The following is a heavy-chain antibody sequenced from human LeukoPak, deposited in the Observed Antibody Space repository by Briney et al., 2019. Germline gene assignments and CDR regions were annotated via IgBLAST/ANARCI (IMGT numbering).Heavy chain of an antibody. CDR2: MSSSDDGR. J-gene: IGHJ4*02. Sequence: PGGSLRLSCATSGFSFSSYAMSWVRQAPGKGLEWVSAMSSSDDGRYYAASVRGRFTISRDTSRSTLYLQMNSLRAEDTAVYYCAKGATYYYGSGRPYYFDYWGQGTLVTVSS. D-gene: IGHD3-10*01. CDR3: AKGATYYYGSGRPYYFDY. CDR1: GFSFSSYA. V-gene: IGHV3-23*01.